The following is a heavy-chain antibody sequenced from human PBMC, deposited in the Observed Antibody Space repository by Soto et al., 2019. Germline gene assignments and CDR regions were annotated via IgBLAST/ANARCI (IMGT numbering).Heavy chain of an antibody. CDR3: ARTSTYYYDSGGYYSPTNSYAFDI. D-gene: IGHD3-22*01. J-gene: IGHJ3*02. CDR1: GFTFDDYV. V-gene: IGHV3-9*01. CDR2: ISWNSGII. Sequence: ALRVSCAASGFTFDDYVMHWVRQAPGKGLDLAQPISWNSGIIDYADSVKGRFTISRDNAKNSLYLQMNSLRAEDTAMYYCARTSTYYYDSGGYYSPTNSYAFDIWGQGTMVTVSS.